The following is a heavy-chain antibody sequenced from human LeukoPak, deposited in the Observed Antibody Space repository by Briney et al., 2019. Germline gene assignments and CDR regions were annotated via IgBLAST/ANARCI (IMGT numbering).Heavy chain of an antibody. Sequence: GGSLRLSCAASGFTFSDYYMSWIRQAPGKGLEWVAVISYDGSNKYYADSVKGRFTISRDNSKNTLYLQMNSLRAEDTAVYYCAKLVITDAFDIWGQGTMVTVSS. CDR2: ISYDGSNK. D-gene: IGHD3-22*01. CDR3: AKLVITDAFDI. CDR1: GFTFSDYY. V-gene: IGHV3-30*18. J-gene: IGHJ3*02.